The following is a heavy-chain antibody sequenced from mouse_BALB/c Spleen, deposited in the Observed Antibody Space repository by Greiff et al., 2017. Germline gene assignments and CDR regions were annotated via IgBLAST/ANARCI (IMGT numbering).Heavy chain of an antibody. CDR3: ARQGYYFDY. Sequence: EVQLVESGGGLVKLGGSLKLSCAASGFTFSSYYMSWVRQTPEKRLELVAAINSNGGSTYYPDTVKGRFTISRDNAKNTLYLQMSSLKSEDTALYYCARQGYYFDYWGQGTTLTVSS. J-gene: IGHJ2*01. CDR2: INSNGGST. CDR1: GFTFSSYY. V-gene: IGHV5-6-2*01.